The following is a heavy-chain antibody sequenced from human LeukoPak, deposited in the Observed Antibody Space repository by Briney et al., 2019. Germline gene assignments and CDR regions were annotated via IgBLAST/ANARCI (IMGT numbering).Heavy chain of an antibody. J-gene: IGHJ1*01. Sequence: SETLSLTCTVSGGSISAYYWSWIRQPPGKGLEWIGYIYYSGTTNYNPSLKSRVTISVDTSKNQFSLKLSSVTAADTAVYYCARDLYTSSWPSFQHWGQGTLVSVSS. CDR1: GGSISAYY. CDR2: IYYSGTT. V-gene: IGHV4-59*01. CDR3: ARDLYTSSWPSFQH. D-gene: IGHD6-13*01.